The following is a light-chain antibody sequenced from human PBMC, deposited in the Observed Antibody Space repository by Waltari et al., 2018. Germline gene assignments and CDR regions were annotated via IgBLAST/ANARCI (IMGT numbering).Light chain of an antibody. CDR2: RAS. Sequence: IQMTQSPSSLSASVGDTVTITCQASQGIGNNLNWYQQKPGKAPKLLSYRASSLQSGIPSRFSGSGSGTDFTLTISSLQPEDFATYYCQQGYNYPFTFGPGTKLDVK. CDR3: QQGYNYPFT. J-gene: IGKJ3*01. V-gene: IGKV1-6*01. CDR1: QGIGNN.